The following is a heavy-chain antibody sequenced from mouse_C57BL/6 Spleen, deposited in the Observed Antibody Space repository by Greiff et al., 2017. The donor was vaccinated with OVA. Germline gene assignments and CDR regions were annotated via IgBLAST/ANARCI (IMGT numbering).Heavy chain of an antibody. CDR3: ARNPLCYYGSNWYFDV. CDR1: GFPFRDYG. CDR2: LSSGGSTI. J-gene: IGHJ1*03. V-gene: IGHV5-17*01. D-gene: IGHD1-1*01. Sequence: EVQLVESGGGLVKPGGSLKLSCAASGFPFRDYGMHWVRQAPEKGLEWVAYLSSGGSTIYYADTVQGRFTISRDNAKNTLFLQMTSLRSEDTDMYYCARNPLCYYGSNWYFDVCGTGTTVTVSS.